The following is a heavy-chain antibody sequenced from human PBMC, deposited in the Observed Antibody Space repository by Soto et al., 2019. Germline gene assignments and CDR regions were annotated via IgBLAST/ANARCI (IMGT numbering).Heavy chain of an antibody. V-gene: IGHV4-31*03. Sequence: SETLSLTCTVSGGSISSGGYYWSWIRQHPGKGLEWIGYIYYSGTTYYNPSLKSRVTISVDTSKKQFSLKLSSVTAADTAVYYCARVKSHDYIWGSAQQFDYWGQGTLVTVSS. J-gene: IGHJ4*02. CDR2: IYYSGTT. CDR1: GGSISSGGYY. CDR3: ARVKSHDYIWGSAQQFDY. D-gene: IGHD3-16*01.